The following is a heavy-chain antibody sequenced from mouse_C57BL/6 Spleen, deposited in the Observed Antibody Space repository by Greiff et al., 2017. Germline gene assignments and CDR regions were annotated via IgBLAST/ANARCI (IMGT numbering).Heavy chain of an antibody. CDR2: IDPENGDT. Sequence: VQLQQSGAELVRPGASVTLSCTASGFNIKDDYMHWVKPRPEPGLEWIGWIDPENGDTEYASKFQGKATITADTSSNTAYLQLSSLTSEDTAVYYCTTNSRGFAYWGQGTLVTVSA. CDR1: GFNIKDDY. V-gene: IGHV14-4*01. J-gene: IGHJ3*01. CDR3: TTNSRGFAY.